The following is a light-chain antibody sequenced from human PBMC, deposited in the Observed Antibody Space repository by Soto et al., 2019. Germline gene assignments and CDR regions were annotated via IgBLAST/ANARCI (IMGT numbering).Light chain of an antibody. V-gene: IGLV2-8*01. CDR2: EVS. J-gene: IGLJ1*01. CDR1: SSDVGGYNY. CDR3: SSYASSNNFV. Sequence: QSALTQPPSASGSPGQSVTISCTGTSSDVGGYNYVSWYQHHPGKAPKLMIYEVSKRPSGVPDRFSGSKSGNTASLTVTGVQAEDEADYYCSSYASSNNFVFGTGTKVTVL.